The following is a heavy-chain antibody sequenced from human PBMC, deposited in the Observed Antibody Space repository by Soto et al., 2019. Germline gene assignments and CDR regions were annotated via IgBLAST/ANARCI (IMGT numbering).Heavy chain of an antibody. CDR1: GGTFSSYA. J-gene: IGHJ5*02. D-gene: IGHD2-2*01. CDR2: IIPIFGTA. V-gene: IGHV1-69*06. CDR3: ARESLYCSSTSCYAIRFDP. Sequence: SAKVSCKASGGTFSSYAISWVRQAPGQGLEWMGGIIPIFGTANYAQKFQGRVTITADKSTSTAYMELSSLRSEDTAVYYCARESLYCSSTSCYAIRFDPWGQGTLVTVSS.